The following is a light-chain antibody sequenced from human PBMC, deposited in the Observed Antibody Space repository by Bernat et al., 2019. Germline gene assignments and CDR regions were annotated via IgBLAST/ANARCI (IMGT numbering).Light chain of an antibody. Sequence: QPPSASGSPGQSVTISCTGTSFDVGGYNYVSWYQQHPDKSPKLIISEVSKRTSGVPDRFSVSKSGNTASLTVSGLQAEDEADYYCSSYAGSNNYVFGTGTKVTVL. CDR1: SFDVGGYNY. V-gene: IGLV2-8*01. J-gene: IGLJ1*01. CDR2: EVS. CDR3: SSYAGSNNYV.